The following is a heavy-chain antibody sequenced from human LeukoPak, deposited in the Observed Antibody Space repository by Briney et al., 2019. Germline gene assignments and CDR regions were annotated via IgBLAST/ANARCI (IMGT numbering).Heavy chain of an antibody. CDR2: IIPIFGPA. Sequence: SVKVSCKASGGTFSRSAISWVRQAPGQGLEWMGGIIPIFGPADYARKFQGRVTITADESTSTAYLELSSLRSEDTAVYYCATSLPYGYYDSGGSNWFDPWGQGTLVTVSS. CDR3: ATSLPYGYYDSGGSNWFDP. J-gene: IGHJ5*02. D-gene: IGHD3-22*01. CDR1: GGTFSRSA. V-gene: IGHV1-69*13.